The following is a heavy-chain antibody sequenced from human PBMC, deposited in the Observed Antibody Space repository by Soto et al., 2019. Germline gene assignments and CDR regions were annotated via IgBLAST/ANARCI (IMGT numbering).Heavy chain of an antibody. Sequence: QVQLVESGGGLVKPGGSLRLSCAASGFTFSDYYMSWIRQAPGKGLEWVSYISTSGSTINYADSVKGRFTISRDNAKNSLSLQMNSLRDGATAENYRARVSPPPAYWGQGTLVTVSS. CDR2: ISTSGSTI. CDR1: GFTFSDYY. CDR3: ARVSPPPAY. V-gene: IGHV3-11*01. J-gene: IGHJ4*02.